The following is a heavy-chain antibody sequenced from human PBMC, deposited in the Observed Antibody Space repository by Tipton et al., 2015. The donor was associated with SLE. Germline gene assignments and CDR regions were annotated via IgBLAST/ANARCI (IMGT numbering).Heavy chain of an antibody. J-gene: IGHJ4*02. CDR2: TFSSAIT. CDR3: ARPPSYISPSEVLFDS. Sequence: TLSLTCTVSGGSIRSSSYYWGWIRQSPGKGLEWVGFTFSSAITYYNPSLRSRSTISIDTSKNQFSLHLTSVTAADTAVYYCARPPSYISPSEVLFDSWGQGMLVTVSS. D-gene: IGHD6-6*01. CDR1: GGSIRSSSYY. V-gene: IGHV4-39*07.